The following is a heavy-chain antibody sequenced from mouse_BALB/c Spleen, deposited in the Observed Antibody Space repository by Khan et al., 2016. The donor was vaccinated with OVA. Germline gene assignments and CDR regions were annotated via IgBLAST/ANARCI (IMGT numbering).Heavy chain of an antibody. CDR2: ISSGSSTI. CDR1: GFTFSRFG. V-gene: IGHV5-17*02. J-gene: IGHJ2*01. CDR3: ARDSNFDY. Sequence: EVQLVESGGGLVQPGGSRKLSCAASGFTFSRFGMHWVRQAPEKGLEWVAYISSGSSTISYGDTVKGRFTISRDNPKNTLFLQMTSLSSEDTAMYYCARDSNFDYWGQGTTLTVSS.